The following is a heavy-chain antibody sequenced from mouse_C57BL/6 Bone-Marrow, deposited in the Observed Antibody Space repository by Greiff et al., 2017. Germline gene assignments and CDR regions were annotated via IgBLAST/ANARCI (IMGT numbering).Heavy chain of an antibody. Sequence: VKLMESGAELARPGASVKLSCKASGYTFTSYGISWVKQRTGQGLEWIGEIYPRSGNTYYNEKFKGKATLTAHKSSSTAYMELRSLTSEDSAVYFCARYGYDGFAYWGQGTLVTVSA. V-gene: IGHV1-81*01. CDR1: GYTFTSYG. CDR2: IYPRSGNT. D-gene: IGHD2-2*01. CDR3: ARYGYDGFAY. J-gene: IGHJ3*01.